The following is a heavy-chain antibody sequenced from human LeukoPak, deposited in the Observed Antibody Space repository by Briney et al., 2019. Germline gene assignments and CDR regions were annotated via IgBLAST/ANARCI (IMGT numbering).Heavy chain of an antibody. Sequence: SETLSLTCTVSGGSISTSYWSWIRQPPGKGLQWIGYIYYSGSTYYNPSLKSRVTISVDTSKNQFSLKLSSVTAADTAVYYCARDLKRAPWFGEFPGVDAFDIWGQGTMVTVSS. CDR1: GGSISTSY. CDR2: IYYSGST. J-gene: IGHJ3*02. D-gene: IGHD3-10*01. V-gene: IGHV4-59*12. CDR3: ARDLKRAPWFGEFPGVDAFDI.